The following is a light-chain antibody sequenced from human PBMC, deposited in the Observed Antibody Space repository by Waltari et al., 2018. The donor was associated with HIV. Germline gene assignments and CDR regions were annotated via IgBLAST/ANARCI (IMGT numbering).Light chain of an antibody. V-gene: IGLV1-51*01. CDR2: DKN. CDR3: GTWDTSLSAGV. CDR1: SPTIANTS. Sequence: SVLTQPPAVSAAPGQTVTIPCPASSPTIANTSVSLYQQLPGTAPKLLIYDKNRRSSGIPDRFSGSKSGTSATLAIAGLQTGDEADYYCGTWDTSLSAGVFGGGTKVTVL. J-gene: IGLJ2*01.